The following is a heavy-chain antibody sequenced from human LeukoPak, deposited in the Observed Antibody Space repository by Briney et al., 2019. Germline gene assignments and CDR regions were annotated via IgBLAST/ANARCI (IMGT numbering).Heavy chain of an antibody. CDR3: ARGGTFVSDY. J-gene: IGHJ4*02. CDR1: GFTFSTFW. V-gene: IGHV3-7*01. Sequence: PGGSLRLSCAASGFTFSTFWMSWVRQAPGEGLEWVANINQDGSEKYYVGSMKGRFTVSRDNAKNSLYLQMDSLRAEDTAVYYCARGGTFVSDYWGQGILVTVSS. CDR2: INQDGSEK. D-gene: IGHD1-1*01.